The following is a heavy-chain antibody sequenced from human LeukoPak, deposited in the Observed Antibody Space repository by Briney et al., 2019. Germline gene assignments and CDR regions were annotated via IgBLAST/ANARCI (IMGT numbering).Heavy chain of an antibody. V-gene: IGHV3-23*01. CDR1: GFTFSSYA. Sequence: GGSLRLSCAASGFTFSSYAMSWVRQAPGKGLEWVSAISGSGDSTYYADSVKGRFTISRDNSKNTLYLQMNSLRAEDSAVYYCAKGGDLWELPDYWGQGTLVTVSS. CDR3: AKGGDLWELPDY. D-gene: IGHD1-26*01. J-gene: IGHJ4*02. CDR2: ISGSGDST.